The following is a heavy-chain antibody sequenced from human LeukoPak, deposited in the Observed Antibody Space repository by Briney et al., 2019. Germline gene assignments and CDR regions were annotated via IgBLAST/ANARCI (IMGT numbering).Heavy chain of an antibody. CDR2: ISASGHYI. J-gene: IGHJ6*03. CDR3: ARDGSWGDYQFYFYMYV. CDR1: GFTFGSFA. Sequence: GGSLRLSCEASGFTFGSFAMSWVRQAPGKGLEWLSGISASGHYIYYADSVKGRFTISRDNPKNTLYIEMNSLRAEDTAVYYCARDGSWGDYQFYFYMYVWGKGTTVTVSS. V-gene: IGHV3-23*01. D-gene: IGHD2-2*01.